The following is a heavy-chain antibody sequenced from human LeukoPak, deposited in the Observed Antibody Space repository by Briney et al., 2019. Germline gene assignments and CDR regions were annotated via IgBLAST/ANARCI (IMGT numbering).Heavy chain of an antibody. CDR1: GGSISSYY. CDR3: ARGSGSSTSFFN. Sequence: KPSETLSHTCTVSGGSISSYYWSWIRQPPGKGLEWIGYIYYSGSTNYNPSLMSRVTISVDTSKNQFSLKLSYVTAGDTAVYQCARGSGSSTSFFNWRQGTLVTVTS. J-gene: IGHJ4*02. CDR2: IYYSGST. V-gene: IGHV4-59*01. D-gene: IGHD2-2*01.